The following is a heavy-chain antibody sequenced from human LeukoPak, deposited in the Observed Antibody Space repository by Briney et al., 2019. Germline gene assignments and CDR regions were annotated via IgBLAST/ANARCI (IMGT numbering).Heavy chain of an antibody. Sequence: ASVKVSCKASGYTFTSYGISWVRQAPGQGLEWMGWINPNIGDTNYAQKFQGRVTMTRDTSISTAYMDLSRLTSDDTAVYYCARDRYGDGFAHFDYWGQGALVTVSS. V-gene: IGHV1-2*02. CDR2: INPNIGDT. CDR3: ARDRYGDGFAHFDY. J-gene: IGHJ4*02. CDR1: GYTFTSYG. D-gene: IGHD5-24*01.